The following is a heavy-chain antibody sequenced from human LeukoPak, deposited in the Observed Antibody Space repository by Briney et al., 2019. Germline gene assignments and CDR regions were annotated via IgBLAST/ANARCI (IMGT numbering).Heavy chain of an antibody. CDR2: ISGSGGST. CDR1: GYTFNKYA. J-gene: IGHJ4*02. Sequence: PGGSLRLSCAASGYTFNKYAISWVRQAPGKGLEWVSGISGSGGSTYYADSVKGRFTISRDNSKNTAYLPMNSLRAEDTAVYYCAKGDYVDYWGQGTVVIVSS. CDR3: AKGDYVDY. V-gene: IGHV3-23*01.